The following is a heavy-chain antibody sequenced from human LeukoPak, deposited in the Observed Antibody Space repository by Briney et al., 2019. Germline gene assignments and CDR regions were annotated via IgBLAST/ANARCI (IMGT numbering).Heavy chain of an antibody. V-gene: IGHV3-74*01. CDR2: INTDGSST. Sequence: GGSLRLSCAASGFTFSSYWMHWVRQAPGKGLAWVSRINTDGSSTSYADSVKGRFTISRDNAKNTLYLQMNSLRAEDTAVYYCARDRSLKAFDYWGQGTLVTVSS. J-gene: IGHJ4*02. CDR3: ARDRSLKAFDY. CDR1: GFTFSSYW.